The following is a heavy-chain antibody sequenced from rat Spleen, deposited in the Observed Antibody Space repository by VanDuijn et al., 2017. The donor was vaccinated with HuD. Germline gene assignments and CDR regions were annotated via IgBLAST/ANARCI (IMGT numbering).Heavy chain of an antibody. CDR1: GFSLTNYH. J-gene: IGHJ3*01. CDR3: IRESLPGYNSHWFVY. D-gene: IGHD1-4*01. CDR2: IWTGGST. V-gene: IGHV2-43*01. Sequence: QVQVKESGPGLVQPSQTLSLTCTVSGFSLTNYHVSWVRQPPGKGLEWMGVIWTGGSTAYNSSLNSRLSISRDTSKSQVFLNVNSLQTEDTATYFCIRESLPGYNSHWFVYWGQGTLVTVSS.